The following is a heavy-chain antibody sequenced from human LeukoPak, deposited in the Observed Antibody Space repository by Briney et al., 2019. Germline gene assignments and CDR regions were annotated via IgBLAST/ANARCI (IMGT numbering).Heavy chain of an antibody. CDR2: ISSSGSTI. Sequence: PGGSLRLSCAASGFTFSSYEMNWVRQAPGKGLEWVSYISSSGSTIYYADSVKGRFTISRDNAKNSLYLQMNSLRAEDTAVYYCARLWFGELTNWFDPWGQGTLVTVSS. CDR1: GFTFSSYE. D-gene: IGHD3-10*01. CDR3: ARLWFGELTNWFDP. V-gene: IGHV3-48*03. J-gene: IGHJ5*02.